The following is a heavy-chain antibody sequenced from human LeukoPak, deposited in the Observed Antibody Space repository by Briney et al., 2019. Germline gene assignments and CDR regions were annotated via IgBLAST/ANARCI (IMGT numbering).Heavy chain of an antibody. CDR2: IYSGGST. V-gene: IGHV3-66*01. D-gene: IGHD6-19*01. CDR1: GFTVSSNY. Sequence: HPGGSPRLSCAASGFTVSSNYMSWVRQAPGKGLEWVSVIYSGGSTYYADSVKGRFTISRDNSKNTLYLQMNSLRAEGTAVYYCARIQGGWYVGYWGQGTLVTVSS. J-gene: IGHJ4*02. CDR3: ARIQGGWYVGY.